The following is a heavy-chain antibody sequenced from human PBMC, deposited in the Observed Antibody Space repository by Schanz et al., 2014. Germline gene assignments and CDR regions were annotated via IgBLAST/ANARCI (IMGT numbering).Heavy chain of an antibody. CDR2: IIPIHGIV. V-gene: IGHV1-69*09. CDR3: ARGGGPEDVFDI. Sequence: QVQLVQSGAEVKKPGASVKVSCKASGYTFSSYTISWMRQAPGQGLEWMGRIIPIHGIVNYAQRFQDRVRITADKSTSTAYMELSSLRSDDTAVYYCARGGGPEDVFDIWGQGTILTVSS. D-gene: IGHD5-12*01. J-gene: IGHJ3*02. CDR1: GYTFSSYT.